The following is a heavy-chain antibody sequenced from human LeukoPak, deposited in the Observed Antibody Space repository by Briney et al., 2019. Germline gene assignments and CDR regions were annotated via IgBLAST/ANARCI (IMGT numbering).Heavy chain of an antibody. CDR2: INPNSGGT. Sequence: ASVKVSCKASGYTFTGYYMHWVRLAPGQGLEWMGWINPNSGGTNYAQKFQGRVTMTRDTSISTAYMELSRLRSDDTAVYYCASYSSGRKNYFDYWGQGTLVTVSS. V-gene: IGHV1-2*02. CDR1: GYTFTGYY. CDR3: ASYSSGRKNYFDY. J-gene: IGHJ4*02. D-gene: IGHD6-19*01.